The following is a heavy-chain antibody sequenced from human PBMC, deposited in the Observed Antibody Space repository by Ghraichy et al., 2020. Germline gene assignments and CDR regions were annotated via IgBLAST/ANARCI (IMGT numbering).Heavy chain of an antibody. D-gene: IGHD3-3*01. Sequence: SLNISCAASGFTFSDYYMSWIRQAPGKGLEWVSYISSSGSTIYYADSVKGRFTISRDNAKNSLYLQLNSLRAEDTAVYYCARGARYDFWSGYYPNWFDPWGQGTLVTVSS. CDR3: ARGARYDFWSGYYPNWFDP. CDR2: ISSSGSTI. CDR1: GFTFSDYY. V-gene: IGHV3-11*01. J-gene: IGHJ5*02.